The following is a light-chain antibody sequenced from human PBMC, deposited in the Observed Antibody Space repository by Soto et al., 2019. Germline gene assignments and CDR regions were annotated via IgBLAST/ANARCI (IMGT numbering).Light chain of an antibody. Sequence: QSALTQPASVSGSPGQSITISCTGTSSDVGGYDYVSWFQQHPGRAPKLLIYEVINRPSGVSTRFSGSKSGNTASLTISGLQAEDEADFSCSSFTSSKTWVFGGGTKVTVL. J-gene: IGLJ3*02. CDR1: SSDVGGYDY. CDR3: SSFTSSKTWV. V-gene: IGLV2-14*01. CDR2: EVI.